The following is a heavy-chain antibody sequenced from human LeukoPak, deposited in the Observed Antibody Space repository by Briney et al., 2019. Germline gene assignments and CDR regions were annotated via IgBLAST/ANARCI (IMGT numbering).Heavy chain of an antibody. CDR2: ISYSGNT. CDR3: ARLILSGSYLYYFDY. CDR1: AGSISSYY. J-gene: IGHJ4*02. Sequence: SETLSLTCSVSAGSISSYYWSWIRQPPGKGLEWIGYISYSGNTNYNPSLKSRVTISVDMSKNQFSLKLSSVTAADTAVYHCARLILSGSYLYYFDYWGQGTLVTVSS. V-gene: IGHV4-59*08. D-gene: IGHD1-26*01.